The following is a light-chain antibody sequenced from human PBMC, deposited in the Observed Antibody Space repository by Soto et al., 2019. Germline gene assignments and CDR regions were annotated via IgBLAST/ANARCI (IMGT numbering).Light chain of an antibody. CDR1: QSISSW. Sequence: SQITQFPSTLSASVGDRVTITCRASQSISSWLAWYQQKPGKAPKLLIYDASSLESGVPSRFSGSGSGTEFTLTISSLQHDDFATYYCQQYNSWCTFGQGTKVDIK. J-gene: IGKJ1*01. CDR3: QQYNSWCT. V-gene: IGKV1-5*01. CDR2: DAS.